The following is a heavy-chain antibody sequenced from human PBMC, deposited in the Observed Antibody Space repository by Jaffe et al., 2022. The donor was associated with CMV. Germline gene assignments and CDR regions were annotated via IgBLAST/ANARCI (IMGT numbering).Heavy chain of an antibody. V-gene: IGHV4-59*01. Sequence: QVQLQESGPGLVKPSETLSLTCNVSGGSISGYYWNWIRQSPGKGLEWIGHIHPTGITNYNPSLNSRATMSGDTPKNQFSLKLSSVTAADTALYYCAIGRDAYKTGYWGQGTLVTVSS. J-gene: IGHJ4*02. CDR2: IHPTGIT. CDR3: AIGRDAYKTGY. CDR1: GGSISGYY. D-gene: IGHD1-1*01.